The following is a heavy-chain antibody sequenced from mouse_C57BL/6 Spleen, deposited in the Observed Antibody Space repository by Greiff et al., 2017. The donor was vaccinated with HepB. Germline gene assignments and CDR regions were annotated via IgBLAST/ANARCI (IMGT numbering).Heavy chain of an antibody. CDR3: AREGLGRDFDY. CDR1: GYTFTSYG. D-gene: IGHD4-1*01. Sequence: QVQLQQSGAELARPGASVKLSCKASGYTFTSYGISWVKQRTGQGLEWIGEIYPRSGNTYYNEKFKGKATLTADKSSSTAYMELRSLTSEDSAVYFCAREGLGRDFDYWGQGTTLTVSS. CDR2: IYPRSGNT. J-gene: IGHJ2*01. V-gene: IGHV1-81*01.